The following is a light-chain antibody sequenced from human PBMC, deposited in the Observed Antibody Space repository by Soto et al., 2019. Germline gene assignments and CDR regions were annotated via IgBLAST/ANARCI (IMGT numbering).Light chain of an antibody. V-gene: IGKV3-20*01. CDR2: CAS. CDR1: QSVRIXY. J-gene: IGKJ1*01. CDR3: QHYGSAPST. Sequence: EILLTQAPGTLSLSPGERATLSCSASQSVRIXYLAWHQQKPGQAPRLLIYCASSRATGSPDRLSGSGSATDFTLTISRLEPEYFAVYYCQHYGSAPSTFGRGTKVDIK.